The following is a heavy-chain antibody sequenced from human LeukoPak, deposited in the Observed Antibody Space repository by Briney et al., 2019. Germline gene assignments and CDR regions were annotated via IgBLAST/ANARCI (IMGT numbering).Heavy chain of an antibody. CDR3: AKDNYDSSGYED. D-gene: IGHD3-22*01. Sequence: PGRSLRLSCAASGFTFSSYGMHWVRQAPGKGLEWVAFIRYDGSNKYYADSVKGRFTISRDNSKNTLYLQMNSLRAEDTAVYYCAKDNYDSSGYEDWGQGTLVTVSS. CDR2: IRYDGSNK. V-gene: IGHV3-30*02. J-gene: IGHJ4*02. CDR1: GFTFSSYG.